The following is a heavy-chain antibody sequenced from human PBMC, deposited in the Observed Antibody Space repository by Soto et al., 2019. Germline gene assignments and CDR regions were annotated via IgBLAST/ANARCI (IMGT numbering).Heavy chain of an antibody. J-gene: IGHJ6*02. CDR2: INRNSGVA. Sequence: VELVQSGAEVEKPGAAVRISCKTSGYTFTAYYIHWVRQAPGQGLEWMGWINRNSGVANDAKKFQGQVTMTSDTSISTVYMELTKMRSEDTTIYYCARQGSGSEYPQYFYYGMDVWGQGTTAAASS. CDR1: GYTFTAYY. V-gene: IGHV1-2*02. D-gene: IGHD5-12*01. CDR3: ARQGSGSEYPQYFYYGMDV.